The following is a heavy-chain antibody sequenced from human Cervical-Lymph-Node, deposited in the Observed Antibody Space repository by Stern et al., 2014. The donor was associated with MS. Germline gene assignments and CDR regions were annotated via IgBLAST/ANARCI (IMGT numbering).Heavy chain of an antibody. CDR3: ARDPSYCSGGSCYPSYFDY. CDR2: IWYDGSNK. CDR1: GFTFSSYG. J-gene: IGHJ4*02. Sequence: VQLVESGGGVVQPGRSLRLSCAASGFTFSSYGMHWVRQAPGKGLERVAVIWYDGSNKCYADAVKGRFTISRDNSKNTLYLQMNSLRAEDTAVYYCARDPSYCSGGSCYPSYFDYWGQGTLVTVSS. V-gene: IGHV3-33*01. D-gene: IGHD2-15*01.